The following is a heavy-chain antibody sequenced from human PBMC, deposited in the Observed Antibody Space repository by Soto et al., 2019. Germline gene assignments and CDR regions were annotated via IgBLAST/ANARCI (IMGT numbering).Heavy chain of an antibody. CDR1: GYSFTSYW. V-gene: IGHV5-51*01. J-gene: IGHJ6*02. CDR2: IYPGDSDT. Sequence: PGESLKISCKGSGYSFTSYWIGWVRQMPGKGLEWMGIIYPGDSDTRYSPSFQGQVTISADKSISTAYLQWSSLKASDTAMYYCARHSPAPNYYYYGMDVWGQGTTVTSP. CDR3: ARHSPAPNYYYYGMDV.